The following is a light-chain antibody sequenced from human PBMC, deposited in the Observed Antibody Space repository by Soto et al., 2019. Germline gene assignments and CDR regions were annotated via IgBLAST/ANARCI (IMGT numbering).Light chain of an antibody. CDR2: GNS. J-gene: IGLJ2*01. CDR3: QSYDSSLSVV. Sequence: QSVLTQPPSVSGAPGKRVTISCTGSSSNIGAGYDVHWYQQLPGTAPKLLIYGNSNRPSGVPDRFSGSKSGTSASLAITGLQAEDEADYYCQSYDSSLSVVFGGGTSSPS. V-gene: IGLV1-40*01. CDR1: SSNIGAGYD.